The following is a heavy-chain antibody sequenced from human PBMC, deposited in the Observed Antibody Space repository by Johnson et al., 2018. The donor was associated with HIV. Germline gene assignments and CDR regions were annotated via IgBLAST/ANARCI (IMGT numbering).Heavy chain of an antibody. D-gene: IGHD5-24*01. CDR3: ARGVEMATIRDVGDAFDI. V-gene: IGHV3-11*04. J-gene: IGHJ3*02. CDR1: GFTFNDYG. Sequence: QVQLVESGGGVVQPGRSLRLSCAASGFTFNDYGMSWVRQAPGKGLEWVSYISSSGSTIYYADSVKGRFTISRDNAKNSLYLQMNSRGAEDTAVYYCARGVEMATIRDVGDAFDIWGQGTMVTVSS. CDR2: ISSSGSTI.